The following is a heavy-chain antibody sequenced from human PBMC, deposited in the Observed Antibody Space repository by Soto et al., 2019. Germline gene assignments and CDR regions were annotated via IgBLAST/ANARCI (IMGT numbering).Heavy chain of an antibody. D-gene: IGHD2-8*01. CDR3: ARDPSYCTSGVCYAFDF. CDR1: GFTFDDYD. CDR2: INWNGGRI. Sequence: PGGSLRLSCAASGFTFDDYDMRWVRQAPGKGLEWVSTINWNGGRIGYADSVKGRFTISRDNAKNSLYLQMNSLRAEDTALYYCARDPSYCTSGVCYAFDFWGQGTMVTVSS. V-gene: IGHV3-20*04. J-gene: IGHJ3*01.